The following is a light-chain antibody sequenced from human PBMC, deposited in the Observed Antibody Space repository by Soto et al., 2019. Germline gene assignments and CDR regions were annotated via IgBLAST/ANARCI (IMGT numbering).Light chain of an antibody. Sequence: QSVLTQPPSVSGAPGQRVTISCTGSSSNIGAGYDVHWYQQLPGTAPKLLIYGNSNRPSGVPDRFSGSKSGTSASLAITGLQAEHEADYYCQSSDSSLSGSRVFGPGTKLTVL. CDR3: QSSDSSLSGSRV. V-gene: IGLV1-40*01. J-gene: IGLJ1*01. CDR2: GNS. CDR1: SSNIGAGYD.